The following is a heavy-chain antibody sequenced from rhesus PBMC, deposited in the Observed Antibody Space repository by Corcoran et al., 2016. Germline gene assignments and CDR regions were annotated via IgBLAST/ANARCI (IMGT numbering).Heavy chain of an antibody. CDR1: GGSISSSY. CDR2: IYGSGSSN. V-gene: IGHV4-169*02. Sequence: QLQLQESGPGLVKPSETLSVTCAVSGGSISSSYWSWIRQAPGKGLEWIGFIYGSGSSNNYNPSLKSRVTLSVETSKNQRSLKLSAVTAADTAVYYCASDPDTAGTGPFDYWGQGVLVTVSS. J-gene: IGHJ4*01. CDR3: ASDPDTAGTGPFDY. D-gene: IGHD5-30*01.